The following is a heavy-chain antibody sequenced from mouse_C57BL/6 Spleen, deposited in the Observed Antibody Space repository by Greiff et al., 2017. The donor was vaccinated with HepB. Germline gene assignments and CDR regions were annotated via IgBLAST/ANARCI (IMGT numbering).Heavy chain of an antibody. V-gene: IGHV1-69*01. CDR3: AITTDWYFDV. CDR2: IDPSDSYT. CDR1: GYTFTSYW. D-gene: IGHD1-1*01. Sequence: QVQLQQPGAELVMPGASVKLSCKASGYTFTSYWMHWVKQRPGQGLEWIGEIDPSDSYTNSNQKFKGKSTLTVDKSSSTAYMQLSSLTSEDSAVYYCAITTDWYFDVWGTGTTVTVSS. J-gene: IGHJ1*03.